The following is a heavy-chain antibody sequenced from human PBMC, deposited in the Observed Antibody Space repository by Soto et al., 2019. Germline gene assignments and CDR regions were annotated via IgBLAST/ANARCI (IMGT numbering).Heavy chain of an antibody. D-gene: IGHD3-16*01. J-gene: IGHJ4*01. CDR1: GDSISTYY. V-gene: IGHV4-59*01. CDR3: ARPRMIASWIDQ. CDR2: VYYSGST. Sequence: PSETLSLTCGVSGDSISTYYWSWIRQPPGKGLEWIGCVYYSGSTLYNPSLESRVTMSIDMSKKQVSLKLTSVIAADTAVYYCARPRMIASWIDQWGQGTLVTVSS.